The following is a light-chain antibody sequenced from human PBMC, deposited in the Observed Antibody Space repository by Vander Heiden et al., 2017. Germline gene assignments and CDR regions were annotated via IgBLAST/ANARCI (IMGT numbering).Light chain of an antibody. CDR2: DVS. CDR1: SSDIGGYNY. Sequence: QSALTQPASVSGSPGQSITISCTGSSSDIGGYNYVSSYQQHPGKAPTLMIYDVSNRPSVVSNRFSGSKSGNTASLTISGLQAEDETAYFRSSYTSAITRVFGGGTTLTVL. J-gene: IGLJ3*02. CDR3: SSYTSAITRV. V-gene: IGLV2-14*01.